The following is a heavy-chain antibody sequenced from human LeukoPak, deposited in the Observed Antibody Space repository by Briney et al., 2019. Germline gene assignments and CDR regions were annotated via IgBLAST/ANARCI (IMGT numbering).Heavy chain of an antibody. CDR1: GFSFGSYV. CDR2: VSYDGSNK. CDR3: AREMGSVYFDY. D-gene: IGHD3-10*01. J-gene: IGHJ4*02. V-gene: IGHV3-33*01. Sequence: GGSLRLSCAASGFSFGSYVIHWVRQTPGKGLEWVAVVSYDGSNKDYSDSVKGRFTISRDNSKNTVSLQMNSLRVEDTAVYYCAREMGSVYFDYWGQGTLVTVSS.